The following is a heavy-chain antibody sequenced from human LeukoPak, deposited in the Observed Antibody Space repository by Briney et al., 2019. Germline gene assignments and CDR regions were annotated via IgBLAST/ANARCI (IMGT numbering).Heavy chain of an antibody. CDR1: GGSFSGYY. CDR2: INHSGST. D-gene: IGHD2-8*01. CDR3: ARVNDDLHDY. Sequence: SENLSLTCAVYGGSFSGYYWSWIRQPPGKGLEWIGEINHSGSTNYNPSLKSRVTISVDTSKNQFSLKLSSVTAADTAVYYCARVNDDLHDYWGQGTLVTVSS. J-gene: IGHJ4*02. V-gene: IGHV4-34*01.